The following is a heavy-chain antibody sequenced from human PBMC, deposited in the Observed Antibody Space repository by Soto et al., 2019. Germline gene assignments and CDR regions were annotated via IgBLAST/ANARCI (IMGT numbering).Heavy chain of an antibody. CDR1: GFTFNNYD. J-gene: IGHJ5*02. D-gene: IGHD3-3*01. CDR3: AKSGKGDQSLLHH. CDR2: ISYDGSNK. Sequence: QVQLVESGGGVVQPGRSLRLSCAASGFTFNNYDMHWVRQAPGKGLEWVAVISYDGSNKYYGDSVKGRFTISRDNSKNTLYLQMNSLRAEHTAVYYCAKSGKGDQSLLHHWGQETLLTVSS. V-gene: IGHV3-30*18.